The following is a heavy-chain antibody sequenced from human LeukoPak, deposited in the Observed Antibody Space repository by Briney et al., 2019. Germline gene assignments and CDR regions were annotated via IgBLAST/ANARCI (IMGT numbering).Heavy chain of an antibody. D-gene: IGHD1-26*01. V-gene: IGHV1-2*06. Sequence: ASVKVSCKASAYTFTDYCVHWVRQAPGQGLEWMGRINPSSGDTNYAQNFQGRVTMTRDTSISTAYMELSRLRSDDTAVYYCATTSGYFYYWGQGTLVTVSS. CDR2: INPSSGDT. CDR3: ATTSGYFYY. J-gene: IGHJ4*02. CDR1: AYTFTDYC.